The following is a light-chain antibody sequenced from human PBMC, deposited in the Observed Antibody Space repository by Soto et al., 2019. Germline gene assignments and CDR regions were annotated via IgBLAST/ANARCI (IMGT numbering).Light chain of an antibody. CDR1: QSVSSPY. J-gene: IGKJ1*01. CDR3: QQYSYSPRT. V-gene: IGKV3-20*01. CDR2: GTS. Sequence: EVVLTQSPGTLSLSPGERATLSCRASQSVSSPYLAWYQQRPGQAPRLLIYGTSTRATGIPDRFSGSGSGTDFTLTINRLEPEDFAVYYCQQYSYSPRTFGQGTKVEFK.